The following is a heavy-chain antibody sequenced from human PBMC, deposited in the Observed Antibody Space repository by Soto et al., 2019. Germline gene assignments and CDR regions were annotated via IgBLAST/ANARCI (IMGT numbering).Heavy chain of an antibody. J-gene: IGHJ6*03. D-gene: IGHD4-17*01. CDR3: ARHYDYGDYGPHYYYIDV. CDR2: IYYSGST. Sequence: SETLSLTFTVSGGSISSRSYYWGWIRQPPGKGLEWIGSIYYSGSTYYNPSLKSRVTISVDTSKNQFSLKLSSVTAADTAVYYCARHYDYGDYGPHYYYIDVWGKGTTVTVSS. V-gene: IGHV4-39*01. CDR1: GGSISSRSYY.